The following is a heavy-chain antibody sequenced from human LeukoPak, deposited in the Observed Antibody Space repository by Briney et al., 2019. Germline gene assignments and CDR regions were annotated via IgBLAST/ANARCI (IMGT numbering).Heavy chain of an antibody. D-gene: IGHD6-13*01. CDR3: ARQRGAAVAHNWFDP. CDR1: GGSISSSSYY. V-gene: IGHV4-39*01. J-gene: IGHJ5*02. CDR2: IYYSGST. Sequence: SETLSLTCTVSGGSISSSSYYWGWIRQPPGKGLEWIGSIYYSGSTNYSPSLKSRVTISLDTSKKQFSLNLTSVTAADTAVYYCARQRGAAVAHNWFDPWGQGTLVTVSS.